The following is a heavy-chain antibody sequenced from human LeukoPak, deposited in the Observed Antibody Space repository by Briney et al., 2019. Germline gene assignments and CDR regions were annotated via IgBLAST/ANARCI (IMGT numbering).Heavy chain of an antibody. J-gene: IGHJ6*02. CDR3: VRAPGTGDYYYYYGMDV. CDR2: IYYSGST. D-gene: IGHD7-27*01. V-gene: IGHV4-59*01. Sequence: SETLSLTCTVSGGSISSYYWSWIRQHPGKGLEWIGYIYYSGSTYYNPPLKSRVTISVDTSKNQFPLKLSSVTAADTAVYYCVRAPGTGDYYYYYGMDVWGQGTTVTVSS. CDR1: GGSISSYY.